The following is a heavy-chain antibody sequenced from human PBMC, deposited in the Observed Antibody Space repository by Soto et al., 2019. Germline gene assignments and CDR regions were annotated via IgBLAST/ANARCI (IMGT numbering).Heavy chain of an antibody. CDR3: ARGGSSIYYYYYMDV. J-gene: IGHJ6*03. CDR1: GGSFSGYY. V-gene: IGHV4-34*01. CDR2: INHSGST. Sequence: QVQLQQWGAGLLKPSETLSLTCAVYGGSFSGYYWSWIRQPPGKGLAWIGEINHSGSTNYNTSLKSRVTISVDTSKNQFSLKLSSVTAADTAVYYCARGGSSIYYYYYMDVWGKGTTVTVSS.